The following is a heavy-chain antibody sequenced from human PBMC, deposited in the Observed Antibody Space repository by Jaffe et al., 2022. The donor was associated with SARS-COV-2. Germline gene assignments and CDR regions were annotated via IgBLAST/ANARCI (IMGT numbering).Heavy chain of an antibody. CDR1: GFTVSTFY. J-gene: IGHJ4*02. Sequence: EALLVETGGGLIQPGGSLRLSCAASGFTVSTFYMSWVRQAPGKGLEWVSIIHSDGSTYYADSVRGRFTISRDNSRNMVYLQMNSLGAEDTAVYYCTRDCCSNMRGDQWGQGTLVTVSS. V-gene: IGHV3-53*02. CDR3: TRDCCSNMRGDQ. D-gene: IGHD2-2*01. CDR2: IHSDGST.